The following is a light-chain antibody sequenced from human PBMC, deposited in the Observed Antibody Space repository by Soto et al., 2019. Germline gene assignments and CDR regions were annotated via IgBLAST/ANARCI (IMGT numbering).Light chain of an antibody. Sequence: EVVLTQSPGTLSLSPGERATLSCRASQNVLNNYLSWYQQKPGQAPRLLLYGASTRATGIPDRFSGSGSGTDFTLIISRLEPEDFAVYYCQQYGGSPLYTFGRGTKLEIK. CDR1: QNVLNNY. CDR2: GAS. V-gene: IGKV3-20*01. J-gene: IGKJ2*01. CDR3: QQYGGSPLYT.